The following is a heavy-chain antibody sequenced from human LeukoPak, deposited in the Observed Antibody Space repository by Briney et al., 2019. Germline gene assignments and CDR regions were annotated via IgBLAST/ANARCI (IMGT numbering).Heavy chain of an antibody. J-gene: IGHJ4*02. CDR2: IFYSGST. V-gene: IGHV4-59*08. CDR3: ARQPYMLGAYYFDY. CDR1: GGPMSSYY. D-gene: IGHD1-26*01. Sequence: PSETLSLTCTVSGGPMSSYYWSWIRQPPGKGLEWIGYIFYSGSTNYNPSLKSRVTLSVDTSKNQFSLKLGSVTAADTAVYYCARQPYMLGAYYFDYWGQGTLVTVSS.